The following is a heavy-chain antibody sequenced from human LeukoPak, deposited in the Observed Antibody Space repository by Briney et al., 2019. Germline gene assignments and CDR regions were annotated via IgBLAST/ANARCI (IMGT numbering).Heavy chain of an antibody. CDR2: IYSTGTT. D-gene: IGHD1-26*01. CDR3: ARDRPDTTSPTTVGRFDP. Sequence: SETLSLTCSVSGDSISSGGYYWHWIRQHPEKGLEWIGYIYSTGTTYYNPSLTSRLTMSLDTSKSQFSLKVTSVTAADTAVYFCARDRPDTTSPTTVGRFDPWGQGTLVTVSS. V-gene: IGHV4-31*03. CDR1: GDSISSGGYY. J-gene: IGHJ5*02.